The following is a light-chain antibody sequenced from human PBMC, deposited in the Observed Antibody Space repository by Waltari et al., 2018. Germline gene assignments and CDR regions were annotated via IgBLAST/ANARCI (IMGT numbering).Light chain of an antibody. J-gene: IGLJ2*01. Sequence: QSALTQPASVSGSPGQSITISCTGPSSDVGSFDLFSWYRHHPGKATELIIYEVRKRPSGVSNRFSGSYSGNTASLTISGLQAEDEADYYCCSYESPNTWVFGGGTKLTVL. CDR2: EVR. V-gene: IGLV2-23*02. CDR1: SSDVGSFDL. CDR3: CSYESPNTWV.